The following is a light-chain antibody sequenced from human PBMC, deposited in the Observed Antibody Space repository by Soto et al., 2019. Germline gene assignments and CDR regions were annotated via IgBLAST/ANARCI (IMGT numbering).Light chain of an antibody. Sequence: EIVLTQSPGTLSLSPGERATLSCRASQSVSSSYLAWYQQKPGQAPRLLIYGASSRATGIPDRFSGSGSGTDFTLTISRLEPEDFAVYYSQQYGSAFGQGTKLEIK. CDR1: QSVSSSY. J-gene: IGKJ2*01. CDR3: QQYGSA. V-gene: IGKV3-20*01. CDR2: GAS.